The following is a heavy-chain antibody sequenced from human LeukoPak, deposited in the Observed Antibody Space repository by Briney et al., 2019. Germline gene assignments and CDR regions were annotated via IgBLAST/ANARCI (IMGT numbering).Heavy chain of an antibody. D-gene: IGHD3-22*01. Sequence: SETLSLTCTVYGDSISNYYWSWMRQPPGKALEWVGYVHFSGSTSYNPSLKSRVMISLDTSKNQVSLKLNSVTAADTAIYYCARGYFDSRGYSSPFDFWGRGTLVTVSS. J-gene: IGHJ4*02. CDR2: VHFSGST. CDR3: ARGYFDSRGYSSPFDF. CDR1: GDSISNYY. V-gene: IGHV4-59*08.